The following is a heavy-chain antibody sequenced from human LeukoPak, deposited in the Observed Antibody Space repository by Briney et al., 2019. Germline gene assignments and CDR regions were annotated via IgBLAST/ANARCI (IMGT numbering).Heavy chain of an antibody. Sequence: GGSLRLSCAASGFTFSSYAMHWVRQAPGKGLEYVSAISSNGGSTYYANSVKGRFTISRDNSKNTLYLQMGSLRAEDMAVYYCARAFYYGSGSYLVDYWGQGTLVTVSS. J-gene: IGHJ4*02. CDR3: ARAFYYGSGSYLVDY. D-gene: IGHD3-10*01. CDR2: ISSNGGST. V-gene: IGHV3-64*01. CDR1: GFTFSSYA.